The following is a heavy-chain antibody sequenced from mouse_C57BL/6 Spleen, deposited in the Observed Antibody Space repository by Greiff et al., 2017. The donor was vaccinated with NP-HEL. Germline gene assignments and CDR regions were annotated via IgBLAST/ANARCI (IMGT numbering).Heavy chain of an antibody. D-gene: IGHD4-1*01. Sequence: QVQLQQPGAELVKPGASVKLSCKASGYTFTSYWMQWVKQRPGQGLEWIGEIDPSDSYTNYNQKFKGKATLTVDISSSTAYMQLSSLTSEDSAVYYCALTGTLYYFDYWGQGTTLTVSS. CDR3: ALTGTLYYFDY. CDR1: GYTFTSYW. V-gene: IGHV1-50*01. J-gene: IGHJ2*01. CDR2: IDPSDSYT.